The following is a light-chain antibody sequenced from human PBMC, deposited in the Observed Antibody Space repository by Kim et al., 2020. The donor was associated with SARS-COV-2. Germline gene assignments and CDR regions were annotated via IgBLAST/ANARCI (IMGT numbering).Light chain of an antibody. CDR2: DAS. Sequence: LPPGERATRSCRASPSVSSYLAWYQQKPGQDPRLLSYDASTRATAIPARFIGGGSGTDFTLTIRSLEPEDLSVYYGQQRSNWPITFVQGTRLEIK. V-gene: IGKV3-11*01. CDR1: PSVSSY. J-gene: IGKJ5*01. CDR3: QQRSNWPIT.